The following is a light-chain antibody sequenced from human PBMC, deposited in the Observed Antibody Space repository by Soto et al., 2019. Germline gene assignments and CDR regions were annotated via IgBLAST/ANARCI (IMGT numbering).Light chain of an antibody. V-gene: IGKV3-11*01. CDR1: QSVSSY. J-gene: IGKJ4*01. Sequence: EIVLTQSPATLSLSPGERATLSCRASQSVSSYLDWFQQKPGQAPRLLIYGASNRATDIPTRFSGSGSGTDFTLTITSLDPEDIAIYYCHQRSDWPLTFGGGTKVEIK. CDR2: GAS. CDR3: HQRSDWPLT.